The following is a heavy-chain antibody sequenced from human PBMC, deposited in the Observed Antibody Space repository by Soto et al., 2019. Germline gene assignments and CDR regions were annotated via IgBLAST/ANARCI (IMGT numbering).Heavy chain of an antibody. D-gene: IGHD6-13*01. V-gene: IGHV3-23*01. Sequence: EVPLLESGGGLVQPGGSLRLSCAASGFTFSSYAMSWVRQAPGKGLEWVSAISGSGGSTYYADSVKGRFTISRDNSTNTLYLQMNSLRAEDTAVYYCAKRRPYSSSWYEDYWGQGTLVTVSS. J-gene: IGHJ4*02. CDR1: GFTFSSYA. CDR2: ISGSGGST. CDR3: AKRRPYSSSWYEDY.